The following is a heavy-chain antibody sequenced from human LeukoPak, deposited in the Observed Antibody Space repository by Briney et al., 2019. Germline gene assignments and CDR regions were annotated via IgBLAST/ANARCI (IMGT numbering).Heavy chain of an antibody. CDR3: ARPRSSYEYGDYESFDF. D-gene: IGHD4-17*01. CDR2: FNPNLGGT. CDR1: GYTFTDYY. J-gene: IGHJ4*02. Sequence: ASVKVSCKASGYTFTDYYIHWVRQAPGQGLEWMGRFNPNLGGTNYAQKFQDSVTMTSDTSISTAYMEVRSLRSDDTAVYYCARPRSSYEYGDYESFDFWGQGTLVTVPS. V-gene: IGHV1-2*06.